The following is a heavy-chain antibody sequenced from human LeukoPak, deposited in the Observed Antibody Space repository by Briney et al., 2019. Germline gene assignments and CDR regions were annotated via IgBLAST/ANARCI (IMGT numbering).Heavy chain of an antibody. CDR2: ITEDGSEK. D-gene: IGHD6-19*01. J-gene: IGHJ4*02. CDR1: GFTISGFF. CDR3: ARPFGNGWFLRDY. Sequence: PGGSLRLSCAASGFTISGFFMTWVRQAPGKGLEWVANITEDGSEKYYVDSVRGRFTISRDNAKNSLYLQMNNLRAEDTAVYYCARPFGNGWFLRDYWGRGTLVTVSS. V-gene: IGHV3-7*01.